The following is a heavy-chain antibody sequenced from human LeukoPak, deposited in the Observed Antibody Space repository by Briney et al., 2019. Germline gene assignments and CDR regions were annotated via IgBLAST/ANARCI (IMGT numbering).Heavy chain of an antibody. D-gene: IGHD1-26*01. CDR3: AKDLGRYRNNYFDY. CDR1: GFTFNSYA. J-gene: IGHJ4*02. Sequence: GGSLRLSCAASGFTFNSYAMSWVRQAPEKGLEWVATISGSGGGTYYADSVKGRFTISRDDSKNTLYLQMNGLRAEDTAVYYCAKDLGRYRNNYFDYWGQGTLVTVSS. CDR2: ISGSGGGT. V-gene: IGHV3-23*01.